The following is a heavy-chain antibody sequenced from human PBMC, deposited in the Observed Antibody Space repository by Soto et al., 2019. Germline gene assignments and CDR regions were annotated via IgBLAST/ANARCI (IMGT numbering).Heavy chain of an antibody. V-gene: IGHV1-18*01. CDR3: ARDRAADSNINRRAFDI. D-gene: IGHD3-22*01. Sequence: WASVKVSCKASGYTFTIYFIILWLHSPLQWLEVMGWISAYNGNTNYAQRLQGRVTITTDTSTSTAYMELRSLRSDDTAVYYCARDRAADSNINRRAFDIWGQGTMVTVSS. CDR2: ISAYNGNT. J-gene: IGHJ3*02. CDR1: GYTFTIYF.